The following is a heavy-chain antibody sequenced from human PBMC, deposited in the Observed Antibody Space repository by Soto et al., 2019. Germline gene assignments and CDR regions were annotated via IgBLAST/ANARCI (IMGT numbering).Heavy chain of an antibody. D-gene: IGHD5-12*01. CDR3: AKDRIGSIGYDWTX. Sequence: GGSLRLSCAASGFTFSSYAMSWVRQAPGKGLEWVSSISCSGGSTYYAYSVKGRFTISIDNSNNTLYLQMNSLRAEDAAVYYCAKDRIGSIGYDWTXWGQGTMVTVSX. V-gene: IGHV3-23*01. CDR2: ISCSGGST. CDR1: GFTFSSYA. J-gene: IGHJ4*02.